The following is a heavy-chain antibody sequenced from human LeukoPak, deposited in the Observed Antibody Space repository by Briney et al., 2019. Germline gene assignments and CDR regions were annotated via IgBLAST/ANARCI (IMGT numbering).Heavy chain of an antibody. CDR3: AKDPHYYYDSSGYHYFDY. D-gene: IGHD3-22*01. J-gene: IGHJ4*02. V-gene: IGHV3-23*01. CDR1: GFTFSSYA. CDR2: ISGSGGST. Sequence: GGSLRLSCAASGFTFSSYAMSWVRQAPGKGLEWVSAISGSGGSTYYADSVKGRFTISRDNSKNTLYLQMNSLRAEDTAVYYCAKDPHYYYDSSGYHYFDYWGQGTLVTVSS.